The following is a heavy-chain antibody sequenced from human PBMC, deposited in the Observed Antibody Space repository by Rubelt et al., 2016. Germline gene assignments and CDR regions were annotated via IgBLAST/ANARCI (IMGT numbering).Heavy chain of an antibody. CDR1: GGSFSGYY. Sequence: QVQLQQWGAGLLKPSETLSLTCAVYGGSFSGYYWSWIRQPPGKGLEWIGEINHSGSTNYNPSLKSQSTISVESSKNQVSVGLSSVTAADTAMYYCARGLSVGRPGYWGQGTLVTVSS. CDR2: INHSGST. J-gene: IGHJ4*02. V-gene: IGHV4-34*01. CDR3: ARGLSVGRPGY. D-gene: IGHD3-10*01.